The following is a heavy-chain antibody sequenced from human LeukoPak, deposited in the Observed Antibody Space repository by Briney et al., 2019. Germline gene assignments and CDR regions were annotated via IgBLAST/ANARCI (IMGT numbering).Heavy chain of an antibody. CDR2: ISYDGSNK. CDR1: GFTFSSYA. CDR3: ARDFEYCSGGSCYSSYFDY. J-gene: IGHJ4*02. Sequence: PGGSLRLSCAASGFTFSSYAMHWVRQAPGKGLEWVAVISYDGSNKYYADSVKGRLTISRDNSKNTLYLQMNSLRAEDTAVYYCARDFEYCSGGSCYSSYFDYWGQGTLVTVSS. D-gene: IGHD2-15*01. V-gene: IGHV3-30-3*01.